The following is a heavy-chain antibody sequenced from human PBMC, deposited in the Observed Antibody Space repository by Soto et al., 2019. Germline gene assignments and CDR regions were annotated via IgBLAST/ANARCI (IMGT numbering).Heavy chain of an antibody. J-gene: IGHJ4*02. CDR1: GFTFSSYA. CDR2: ICGSGGST. V-gene: IGHV3-23*01. Sequence: GGSLRLSCAASGFTFSSYAMSWVRQAPGKGLEWVSAICGSGGSTYYADSVKGRFTISRDNSKNTLYLQMNSLRAEDTAVYYCAKDVATLRYFDWLLEGSHFDYWGQGTLVTVSS. D-gene: IGHD3-9*01. CDR3: AKDVATLRYFDWLLEGSHFDY.